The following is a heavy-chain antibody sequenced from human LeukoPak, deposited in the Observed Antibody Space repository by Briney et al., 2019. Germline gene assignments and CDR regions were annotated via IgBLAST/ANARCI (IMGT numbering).Heavy chain of an antibody. CDR2: INPSDGST. CDR3: ARVDYGSASYIDY. D-gene: IGHD3-10*01. J-gene: IGHJ4*02. Sequence: ASVKVSCKASGYTITNYYMHWVRQAPGQGLEWMGIINPSDGSTSYAQKFQGRVTMTRDMSTSTVYMELSSLRSGDTAVYYCARVDYGSASYIDYWGQGTLVTVSS. V-gene: IGHV1-46*01. CDR1: GYTITNYY.